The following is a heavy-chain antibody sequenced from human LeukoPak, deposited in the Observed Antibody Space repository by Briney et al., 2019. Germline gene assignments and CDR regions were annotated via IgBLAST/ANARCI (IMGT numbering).Heavy chain of an antibody. CDR1: GGSFSGYY. V-gene: IGHV4-34*01. Sequence: PSETLSLTCAVYGGSFSGYYWSWIRQPPGKGREWIGEINHSGSTNYNPSLKSRVTISVDTSKNQFSLKPSSVTAADTAVYYCARKRGTAFLYYFDYWGQGTLVTVSS. CDR2: INHSGST. CDR3: ARKRGTAFLYYFDY. D-gene: IGHD5-18*01. J-gene: IGHJ4*02.